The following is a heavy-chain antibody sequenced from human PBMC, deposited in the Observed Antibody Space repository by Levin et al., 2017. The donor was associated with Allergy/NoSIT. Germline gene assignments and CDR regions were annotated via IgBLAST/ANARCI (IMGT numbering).Heavy chain of an antibody. CDR3: ARAREVDRGYYDVMTGRRQKYYFDS. D-gene: IGHD3-3*01. V-gene: IGHV4-34*01. CDR1: GGSFSGYY. CDR2: INHSGST. Sequence: SETLSLTCAVYGGSFSGYYWTWIRQPPEKGLEWIGEINHSGSTKYSPSLKSRVTMSVDTSKNQFSLKVTSVTAADTAVYFCARAREVDRGYYDVMTGRRQKYYFDSWGQGTLVTVSS. J-gene: IGHJ4*02.